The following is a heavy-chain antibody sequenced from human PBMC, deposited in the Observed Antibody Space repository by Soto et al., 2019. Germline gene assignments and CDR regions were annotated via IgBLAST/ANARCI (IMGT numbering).Heavy chain of an antibody. V-gene: IGHV4-30-4*01. J-gene: IGHJ4*02. CDR3: ARGPSGDKVDY. CDR2: IYNSGNT. CDR1: GGSISSGDYD. Sequence: QVQLQESGPGLVEPSQTLSLTCTVSGGSISSGDYDWSWIRQPPGKDLEWIGHIYNSGNTYSNPSRKSRVTISVDTSKNQFSLKLSSVTAADTAVYYCARGPSGDKVDYWGQGTLVTVSS. D-gene: IGHD1-26*01.